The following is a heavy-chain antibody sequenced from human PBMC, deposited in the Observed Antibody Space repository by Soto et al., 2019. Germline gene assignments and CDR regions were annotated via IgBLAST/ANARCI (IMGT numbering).Heavy chain of an antibody. CDR3: ARVTYYYGSGSYYTDYYYYGMDV. V-gene: IGHV2-70*01. Sequence: SGPTLVNPTQTLTLTCTFSGFSLSTSGMCVSWIRQPPGKALEWLALIDWDDDKYYSTSLKTRLTISKDTSKNQVVLTMTNMDPVDTATYYCARVTYYYGSGSYYTDYYYYGMDVWGQGTTVTVSS. J-gene: IGHJ6*02. CDR2: IDWDDDK. D-gene: IGHD3-10*01. CDR1: GFSLSTSGMC.